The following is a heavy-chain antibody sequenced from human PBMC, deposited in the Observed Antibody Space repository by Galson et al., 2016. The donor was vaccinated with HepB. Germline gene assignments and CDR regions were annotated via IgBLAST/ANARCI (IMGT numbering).Heavy chain of an antibody. CDR1: GYTFTRFW. Sequence: QSGAEVKKPGESLKISCKGSGYTFTRFWIGWVRQMPGKGLEWMGIIYPGDSDTRYSPSFQGQVTLSADKSINTAHLQWSSLKASDTAMYYCARQMEYSSGLTRGGYYSHYYLDVWGKGTTVTVSS. CDR2: IYPGDSDT. V-gene: IGHV5-51*01. CDR3: ARQMEYSSGLTRGGYYSHYYLDV. J-gene: IGHJ6*03. D-gene: IGHD6-19*01.